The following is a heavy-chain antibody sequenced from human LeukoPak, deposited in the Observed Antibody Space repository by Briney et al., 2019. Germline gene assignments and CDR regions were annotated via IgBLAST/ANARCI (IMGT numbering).Heavy chain of an antibody. D-gene: IGHD2-15*01. CDR1: GYTFTGYY. V-gene: IGHV1-2*02. Sequence: ASVKVSCKASGYTFTGYYMHWVRQAPGQGLEWMGWINPNSGGTNYAQKFQGRVTMTRDTSISTAYMELGRLRSDDTAVYYCASCSGGSCPTTEYYYYYYMDVWGKGTTVTISS. CDR2: INPNSGGT. CDR3: ASCSGGSCPTTEYYYYYYMDV. J-gene: IGHJ6*03.